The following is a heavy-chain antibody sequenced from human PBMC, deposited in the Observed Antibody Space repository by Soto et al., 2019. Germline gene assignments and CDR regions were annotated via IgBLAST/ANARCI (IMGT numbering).Heavy chain of an antibody. Sequence: EVQVLESGGGLVQPGGSLRLSCAASGFTFSNYAMSWVRQAPGKGLEWVSTIHGGGDYTHYTDSVKGRFTISRDNSRNTLFLQMNSLMAEDTAVYYSAKSRGSGSNTNRNFDVCGRATHVTVSS. CDR3: AKSRGSGSNTNRNFDV. CDR2: IHGGGDYT. D-gene: IGHD1-26*01. CDR1: GFTFSNYA. J-gene: IGHJ2*01. V-gene: IGHV3-23*01.